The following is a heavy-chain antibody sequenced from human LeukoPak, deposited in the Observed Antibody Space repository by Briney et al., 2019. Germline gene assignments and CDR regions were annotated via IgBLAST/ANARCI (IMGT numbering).Heavy chain of an antibody. CDR2: MNPNSGNT. CDR3: ATRVIITIFGVVTDAFDI. D-gene: IGHD3-3*01. Sequence: GASVKVSCKASGYTFTSYDINWVRQATGQGLEWMGWMNPNSGNTGYAQKFQGRVTITRNTSISTAYMELSSLRSEDTAVYYCATRVIITIFGVVTDAFDIWGQGTMVTVSS. CDR1: GYTFTSYD. V-gene: IGHV1-8*03. J-gene: IGHJ3*02.